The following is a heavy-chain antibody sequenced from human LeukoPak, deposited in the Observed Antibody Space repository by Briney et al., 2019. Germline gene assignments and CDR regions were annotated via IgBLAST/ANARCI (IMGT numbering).Heavy chain of an antibody. J-gene: IGHJ4*02. CDR2: ISPSGTTI. Sequence: PGGSLRLSCAAAGFTFSTYEMNWVRQAPGKGLECVSYISPSGTTIYYAESVEGRFTISRDNAKNSVYLHMNSLRVEDTAVYYCAGKTFGTVYFDYRGQGILVTVSS. CDR1: GFTFSTYE. CDR3: AGKTFGTVYFDY. D-gene: IGHD1-1*01. V-gene: IGHV3-48*03.